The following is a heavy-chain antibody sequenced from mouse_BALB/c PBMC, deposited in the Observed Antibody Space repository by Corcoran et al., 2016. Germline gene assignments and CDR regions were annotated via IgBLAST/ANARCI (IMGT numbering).Heavy chain of an antibody. CDR2: INPYNDGT. V-gene: IGHV1S136*01. J-gene: IGHJ3*01. CDR1: GYTFTSYV. Sequence: EVQLQQSGPELVKPGASVKMSCKASGYTFTSYVMHWVKQKPGQGLEWIGYINPYNDGTKYNEKFKGKATLTSDKASSTANMELSSLTSDDSAVYYCAREGFAYWGQGTLVTVAA. CDR3: AREGFAY.